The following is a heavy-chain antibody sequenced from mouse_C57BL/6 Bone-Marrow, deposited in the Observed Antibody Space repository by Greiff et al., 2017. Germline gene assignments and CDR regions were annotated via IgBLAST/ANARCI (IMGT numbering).Heavy chain of an antibody. CDR2: IHPNSGST. CDR1: VYTFTSYW. CDR3: ARDGYSWYFDV. Sequence: VQLQQPGAELVKPGASVKLSCKASVYTFTSYWMHWVKQRPGQGLEWIGMIHPNSGSTNYNEKFKSKATLTVDKSSSTAYMQLSSLTSEDSAVYYCARDGYSWYFDVWGTGTTVTVSS. V-gene: IGHV1-64*01. D-gene: IGHD2-3*01. J-gene: IGHJ1*03.